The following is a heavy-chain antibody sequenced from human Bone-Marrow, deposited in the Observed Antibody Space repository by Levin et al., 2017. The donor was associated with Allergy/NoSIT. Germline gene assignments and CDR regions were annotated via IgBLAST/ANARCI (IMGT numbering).Heavy chain of an antibody. CDR3: ARDYNTATTRYYNIDV. V-gene: IGHV3-33*01. Sequence: GGSLRLSCATSGFAFYTSGMHWVRQAPGKGLEWVALIFYDGSKAYYADSVRGRFTISRDRATKTLYLQMDDLRAEDTAVYYCARDYNTATTRYYNIDVWGKGTTVTVSS. D-gene: IGHD3-9*01. CDR2: IFYDGSKA. CDR1: GFAFYTSG. J-gene: IGHJ6*03.